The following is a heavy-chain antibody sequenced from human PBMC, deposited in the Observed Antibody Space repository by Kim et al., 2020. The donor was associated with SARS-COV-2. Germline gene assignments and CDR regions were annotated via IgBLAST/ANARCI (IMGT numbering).Heavy chain of an antibody. V-gene: IGHV1-3*01. Sequence: ASVKVSCKASGYTFTSYAFHWVRQAPGQRLEWMGWIDADNGNTKYSQKFQGRVTNTRDTSARTAYMELSSLRSEDTAVYYCARNEDYWGQGTLVTVSS. J-gene: IGHJ4*02. CDR2: IDADNGNT. CDR3: ARNEDY. CDR1: GYTFTSYA.